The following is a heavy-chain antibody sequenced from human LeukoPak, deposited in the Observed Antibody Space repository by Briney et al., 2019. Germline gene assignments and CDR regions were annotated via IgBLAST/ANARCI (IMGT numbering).Heavy chain of an antibody. J-gene: IGHJ4*02. D-gene: IGHD5-12*01. CDR1: GYTFTDYY. CDR3: ANTNSGYYPGTLDH. CDR2: INPKSHGT. V-gene: IGHV1-2*02. Sequence: ASVKVSCKASGYTFTDYYLHWVRQAPGDGLEWMGWINPKSHGTKYEQKFQGRVTMTTDTSTSTAYMELRSLRSDDTAVYYCANTNSGYYPGTLDHWGQGTLVTVSS.